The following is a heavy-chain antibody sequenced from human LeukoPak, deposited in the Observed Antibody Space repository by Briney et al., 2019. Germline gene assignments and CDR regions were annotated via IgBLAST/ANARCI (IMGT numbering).Heavy chain of an antibody. CDR3: ARVPNWNSVNWFDP. Sequence: GGSLRLSCAASGFTFSSYDMNWVRQAPGKGLEWVSSISSTSSYIYYADSVKGRFTISRDNVKNSLYLQMNSLRAEDTAVYYCARVPNWNSVNWFDPWGQGTLVTVSS. CDR1: GFTFSSYD. D-gene: IGHD1-7*01. J-gene: IGHJ5*02. CDR2: ISSTSSYI. V-gene: IGHV3-21*01.